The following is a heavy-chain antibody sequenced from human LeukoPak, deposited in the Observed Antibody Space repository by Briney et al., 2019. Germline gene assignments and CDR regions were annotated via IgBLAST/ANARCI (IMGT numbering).Heavy chain of an antibody. CDR2: IYSGGNT. V-gene: IGHV3-66*01. D-gene: IGHD3-22*01. J-gene: IGHJ4*02. CDR3: ARAHDTGYYYGFDY. Sequence: GGSLRLSCAASGFTVSNNYMSWVRQAPGKGLEWVSVIYSGGNTYYADSVKDRFTMSRDNPKNTLYLQMNSLRAEDAAVYYCARAHDTGYYYGFDYWGQGTLVTVSS. CDR1: GFTVSNNY.